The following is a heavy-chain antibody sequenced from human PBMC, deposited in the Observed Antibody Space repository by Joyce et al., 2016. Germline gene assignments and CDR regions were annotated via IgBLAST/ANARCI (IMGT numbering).Heavy chain of an antibody. Sequence: QVQMVQSGAEVKRPGASVKVSCKASGYTFSAYYIHWVRQAPGQGLEGIGWINPKNADTYSSEKRQARVTLTRDTSISTAYMELSGLRSDDTAVYYCAREILDYDLLTGFPYWGQGTLVTVS. V-gene: IGHV1-2*02. CDR3: AREILDYDLLTGFPY. CDR2: INPKNADT. D-gene: IGHD3-9*01. J-gene: IGHJ4*02. CDR1: GYTFSAYY.